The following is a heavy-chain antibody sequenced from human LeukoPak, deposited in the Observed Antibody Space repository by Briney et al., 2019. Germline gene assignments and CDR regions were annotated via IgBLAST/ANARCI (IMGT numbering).Heavy chain of an antibody. D-gene: IGHD2-15*01. CDR3: PPPYYCSGGSCAIGHADTWFAP. V-gene: IGHV3-15*01. J-gene: IGHJ5*02. CDR1: GFTFSNAW. CDR2: IKSKTDGGTT. Sequence: GGSLRLSCAASGFTFSNAWMSWVRQAPGKGLEWVGRIKSKTDGGTTDYAAPVKGRFTISRDDSKNTLYLQMNSLKTEDTAVYYCPPPYYCSGGSCAIGHADTWFAPWAKGTLVTVSS.